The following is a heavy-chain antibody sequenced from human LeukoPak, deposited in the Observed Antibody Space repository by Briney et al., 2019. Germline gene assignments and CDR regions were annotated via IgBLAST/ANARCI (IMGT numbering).Heavy chain of an antibody. V-gene: IGHV4-59*08. CDR2: ILYRGST. CDR1: GASINNYY. D-gene: IGHD3-9*01. CDR3: ARHRGASYYNKLTGYLDAFDM. Sequence: SETLSLTCTVSGASINNYYWSWIRQPPGKGLEWIGYILYRGSTNSNPSLKSRVTISVDTSKTQLSLNLTSVTAADTAVYFCARHRGASYYNKLTGYLDAFDMWGQGTMVTVSS. J-gene: IGHJ3*02.